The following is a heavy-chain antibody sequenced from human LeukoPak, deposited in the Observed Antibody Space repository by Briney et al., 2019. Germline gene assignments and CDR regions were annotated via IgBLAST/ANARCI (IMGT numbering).Heavy chain of an antibody. CDR2: IHPSGML. D-gene: IGHD3-22*01. CDR1: GASFSTGDQY. V-gene: IGHV4-31*03. CDR3: SRGLDSRKLGY. J-gene: IGHJ4*02. Sequence: SQTLSLTCTVSGASFSTGDQYWNWIRQSPGKGLEWIGSIHPSGMLYNNPSLESRVTISIDTSNNQFSLHLNSVNAADTAVYFCSRGLDSRKLGYWGQGTLVTVSS.